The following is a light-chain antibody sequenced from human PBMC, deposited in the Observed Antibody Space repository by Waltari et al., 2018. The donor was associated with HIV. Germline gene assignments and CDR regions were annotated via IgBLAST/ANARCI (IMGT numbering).Light chain of an antibody. CDR3: QVWDSSSDLNWV. Sequence: SYVLTQPPSVSVAPGKTARITCGGNNIGIKSVHWYQRKPGQAPVLVIYDDSDRPSGIPERFSGSNSGNTATLTISRVEAGDEADYYCQVWDSSSDLNWVFGGGTKLTVL. CDR2: DDS. J-gene: IGLJ3*02. V-gene: IGLV3-21*04. CDR1: NIGIKS.